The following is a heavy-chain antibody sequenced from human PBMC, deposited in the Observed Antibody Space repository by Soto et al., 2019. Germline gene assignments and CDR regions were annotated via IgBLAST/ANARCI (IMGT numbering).Heavy chain of an antibody. CDR3: ARDYYDSSGTQIMDV. Sequence: GGSLRLSCAASGFTFSTYSMNWVRQAPGKGLEWVSSLSSSSSYIYYADSVKGRFTISRDNAENSLYLQMNSLRAEDTAVYYCARDYYDSSGTQIMDVWGQGNTVTVSS. V-gene: IGHV3-21*01. D-gene: IGHD3-22*01. CDR1: GFTFSTYS. CDR2: LSSSSSYI. J-gene: IGHJ6*01.